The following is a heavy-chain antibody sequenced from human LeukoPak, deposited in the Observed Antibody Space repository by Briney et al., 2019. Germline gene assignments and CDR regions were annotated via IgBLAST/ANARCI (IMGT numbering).Heavy chain of an antibody. CDR1: GFSLGSYW. CDR2: ISSDGTST. Sequence: GSLRLSCEASGFSLGSYWMHWVRQGPGRGLVWVSLISSDGTSTYYADSVKGRFTISRDTAKNTIYLQMNSLRVEDTALYYCARVGCSGGHCVDYWGQGTLVTVSS. CDR3: ARVGCSGGHCVDY. D-gene: IGHD2-21*02. V-gene: IGHV3-74*01. J-gene: IGHJ4*02.